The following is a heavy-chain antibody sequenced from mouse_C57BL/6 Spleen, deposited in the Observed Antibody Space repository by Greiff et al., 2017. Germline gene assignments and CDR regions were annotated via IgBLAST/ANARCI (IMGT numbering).Heavy chain of an antibody. CDR3: ARHPLLLHFDY. D-gene: IGHD2-10*01. CDR2: IRNKANGYTT. V-gene: IGHV7-3*01. J-gene: IGHJ2*01. CDR1: GFTFTDYY. Sequence: EVKLVESGGGLVQPGGSLSLSCAASGFTFTDYYMSWVRQPPGKALEWLGFIRNKANGYTTEYSASVKGRFTISRDNSQSILYLQMNALRAEDSATYYCARHPLLLHFDYWCQGTTLTVSS.